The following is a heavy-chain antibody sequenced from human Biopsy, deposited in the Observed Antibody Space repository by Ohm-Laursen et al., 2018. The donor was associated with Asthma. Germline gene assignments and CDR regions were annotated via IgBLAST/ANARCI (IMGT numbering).Heavy chain of an antibody. CDR2: ISKDASTQ. D-gene: IGHD1-1*01. Sequence: SLSLSCAASGFSFSNFAIYWVRQAPGKGLEGVGVISKDASTQDYADSVKGRFTMARDNSKNTLDLQMNSLREEDTAVYYCVRDGTDDAFDIWGQGTVVSVSS. CDR1: GFSFSNFA. J-gene: IGHJ3*02. CDR3: VRDGTDDAFDI. V-gene: IGHV3-30*01.